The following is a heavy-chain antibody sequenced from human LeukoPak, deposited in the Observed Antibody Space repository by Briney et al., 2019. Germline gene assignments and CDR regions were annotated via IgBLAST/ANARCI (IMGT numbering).Heavy chain of an antibody. Sequence: PVKVSCKASGYTFTSYDINWVRQATGQGLEWMGRIIPILGIANYAQKFQGRVTITADKSTSTAYMELSSLRSEDTAVYYCARDPYYYDSSGYSDYWGQGTLVTVSS. J-gene: IGHJ4*02. CDR1: GYTFTSYD. D-gene: IGHD3-22*01. CDR3: ARDPYYYDSSGYSDY. CDR2: IIPILGIA. V-gene: IGHV1-69*04.